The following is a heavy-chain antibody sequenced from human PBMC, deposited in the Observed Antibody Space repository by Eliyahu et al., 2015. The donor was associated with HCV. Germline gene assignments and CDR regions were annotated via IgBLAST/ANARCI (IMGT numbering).Heavy chain of an antibody. Sequence: QVQLVESGGGVVQPGRSLRLSCAASGFTFSSYGMHWVRPAPGKGLEWVAVISYDGSNKYYADSVKGRFTISRDNSKNTLYLQMNSLRAEDTAVYYCAKKGYSYVGFDYWGQGTLVTVSS. J-gene: IGHJ4*02. CDR1: GFTFSSYG. V-gene: IGHV3-30*18. CDR3: AKKGYSYVGFDY. D-gene: IGHD5-18*01. CDR2: ISYDGSNK.